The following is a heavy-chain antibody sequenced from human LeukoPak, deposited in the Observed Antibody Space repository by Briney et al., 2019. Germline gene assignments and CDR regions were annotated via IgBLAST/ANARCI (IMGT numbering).Heavy chain of an antibody. CDR1: GSIFSSYA. CDR3: AKVATVTTIAFDI. Sequence: GGSLRLSCAASGSIFSSYAMSWVRQAPGKGLEWVSAISGSGGSTYYADSVKGRFTISRDNSKNTLYLQMNSLRAEDTAVYYCAKVATVTTIAFDIWGQGTMVTVSS. D-gene: IGHD4-17*01. CDR2: ISGSGGST. J-gene: IGHJ3*02. V-gene: IGHV3-23*01.